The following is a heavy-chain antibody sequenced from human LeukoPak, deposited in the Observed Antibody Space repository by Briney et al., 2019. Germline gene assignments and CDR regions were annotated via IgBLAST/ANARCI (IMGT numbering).Heavy chain of an antibody. D-gene: IGHD3-10*01. CDR2: ITYDGYYK. CDR3: AKDLISMVRGSPMDV. J-gene: IGHJ6*02. Sequence: PGGSLRLSCAAFGFTFSNYGMHWVRQAPGKGLEWVALITYDGYYKYYADSVKGRFTISRDDSKNMYLQMNSLRAEDTAVYYCAKDLISMVRGSPMDVWGQGTTVTVSS. V-gene: IGHV3-30*18. CDR1: GFTFSNYG.